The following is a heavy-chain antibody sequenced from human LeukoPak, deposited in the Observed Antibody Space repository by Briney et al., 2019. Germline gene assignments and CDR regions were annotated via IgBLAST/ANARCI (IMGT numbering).Heavy chain of an antibody. CDR1: GGSFSGYY. Sequence: SETLSLTCAVSGGSFSGYYWSWIRQPPGKGLEWIGEINHSGSTKYNPSLKSRVTISVDTSKNQFSLKLSSVTAADTAVYYCAREPPADFWSGYYFGDAFDIWGQGTMVTVSS. CDR3: AREPPADFWSGYYFGDAFDI. J-gene: IGHJ3*02. V-gene: IGHV4-34*01. D-gene: IGHD3-3*01. CDR2: INHSGST.